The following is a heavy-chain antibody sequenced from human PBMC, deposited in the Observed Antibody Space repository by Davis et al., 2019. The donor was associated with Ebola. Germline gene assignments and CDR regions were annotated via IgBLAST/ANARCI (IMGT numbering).Heavy chain of an antibody. CDR1: GFTFSSYN. CDR3: ARGVVVTPKHSWFDP. Sequence: GESLKISCAASGFTFSSYNMNWVRQAPGKGLEWVSSISSSSSYIYYADSVKGRFTISRDNAKNSLYLQMNSLRAEDTAVYYCARGVVVTPKHSWFDPWGQGTLVTVSS. CDR2: ISSSSSYI. J-gene: IGHJ5*02. D-gene: IGHD3-22*01. V-gene: IGHV3-21*01.